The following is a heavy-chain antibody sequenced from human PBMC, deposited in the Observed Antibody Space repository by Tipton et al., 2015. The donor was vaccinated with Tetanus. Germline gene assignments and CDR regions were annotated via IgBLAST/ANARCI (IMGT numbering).Heavy chain of an antibody. CDR1: GGSITKDY. CDR3: ARIHDFWSGYFDF. D-gene: IGHD3-3*01. Sequence: TLSLTCNVSGGSITKDYWSWIRQSPGKTLEWIGYISHSGSPNYNPSLKSRATVSVDTSKNQFPLDLTSVTAADTAVYYCARIHDFWSGYFDFWGQGTLVTVSP. V-gene: IGHV4-59*01. CDR2: ISHSGSP. J-gene: IGHJ4*02.